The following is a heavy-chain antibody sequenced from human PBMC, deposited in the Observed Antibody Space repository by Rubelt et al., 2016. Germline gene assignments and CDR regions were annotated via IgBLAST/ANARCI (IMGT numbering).Heavy chain of an antibody. CDR1: GGSFSGYY. Sequence: QVQLQQWGAGLLKPSETLSLTCAVYGGSFSGYYWSWIRQPPGKGLEWIGEIIHSGSTNYNPSLKCRVTISVETSKNQCSLKLSSVTAADTAVYYCARLSQEGAFDIWGQGTMVTVSS. CDR3: ARLSQEGAFDI. CDR2: IIHSGST. V-gene: IGHV4-34*12. J-gene: IGHJ3*02.